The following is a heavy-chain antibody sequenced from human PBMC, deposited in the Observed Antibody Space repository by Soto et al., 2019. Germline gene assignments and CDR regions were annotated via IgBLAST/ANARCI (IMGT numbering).Heavy chain of an antibody. Sequence: SETLSLTCAVSGGSINTDYWWSWVRQPPGKGLEWIGEIHHSGSTNYIQSLKSRVTMSLDNFNIQVSLKLSSVTAADTALYYCARGFDYRWVYWGQGTLVTVSS. CDR3: ARGFDYRWVY. V-gene: IGHV4-4*02. CDR1: GGSINTDYW. D-gene: IGHD3-16*01. J-gene: IGHJ4*02. CDR2: IHHSGST.